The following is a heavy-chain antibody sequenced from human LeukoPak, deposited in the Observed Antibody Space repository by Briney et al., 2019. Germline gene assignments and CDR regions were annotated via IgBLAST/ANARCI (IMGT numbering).Heavy chain of an antibody. D-gene: IGHD2-21*02. CDR2: IIPIFGTA. CDR3: ASSAAYCGGDCYSANY. J-gene: IGHJ4*02. V-gene: IGHV1-69*06. CDR1: GGTFSSYA. Sequence: SVKVSCKASGGTFSSYAISWVRQAPGQGLEWVGGIIPIFGTANYAQKFQGRVTITADKSTSTAYMELSSLRSEDTAVYYCASSAAYCGGDCYSANYWGQGTLVTVSS.